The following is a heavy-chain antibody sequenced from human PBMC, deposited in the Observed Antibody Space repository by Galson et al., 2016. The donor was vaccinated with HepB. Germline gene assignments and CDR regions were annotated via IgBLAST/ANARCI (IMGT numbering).Heavy chain of an antibody. CDR3: ARDRNSGSFYAYFQH. CDR1: GFTLSGYW. CDR2: INSDGSII. D-gene: IGHD1-26*01. Sequence: SLRLSCAASGFTLSGYWMHWVRHAPGKGLVWVSRINSDGSIINYADSVKGRFTISRDNAENSLYLQMNSLRAEDTAVYYCARDRNSGSFYAYFQHWGQGTLVTVSS. J-gene: IGHJ1*01. V-gene: IGHV3-74*01.